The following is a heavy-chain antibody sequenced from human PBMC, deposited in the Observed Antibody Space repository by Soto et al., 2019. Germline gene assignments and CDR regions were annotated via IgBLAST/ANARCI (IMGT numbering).Heavy chain of an antibody. Sequence: ASETLSLTCTVSGGSISSYYWSWIRQPPGKGLEWIGYIYYSGSTNYNPSLKSRVTISVDTSKNQFSLKLSSVTAADTAVYYCARVVSAAAGPGTLTYYFDYWGQGTPVTVSS. V-gene: IGHV4-59*01. CDR1: GGSISSYY. D-gene: IGHD6-13*01. CDR2: IYYSGST. CDR3: ARVVSAAAGPGTLTYYFDY. J-gene: IGHJ4*02.